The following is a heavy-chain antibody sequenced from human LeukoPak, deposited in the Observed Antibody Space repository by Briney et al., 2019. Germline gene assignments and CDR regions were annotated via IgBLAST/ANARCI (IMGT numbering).Heavy chain of an antibody. CDR1: GYTFTGYY. J-gene: IGHJ5*02. Sequence: ASVKVSCKASGYTFTGYYLHWVRQAPGQGLEWMGWINPNSGDTNYAQKSQGRVTMTRDTSISTAYMELSRLRSDDTAVYYCAREGGSGWFDPWGQGTLVTVSS. V-gene: IGHV1-2*02. CDR2: INPNSGDT. CDR3: AREGGSGWFDP. D-gene: IGHD3-16*01.